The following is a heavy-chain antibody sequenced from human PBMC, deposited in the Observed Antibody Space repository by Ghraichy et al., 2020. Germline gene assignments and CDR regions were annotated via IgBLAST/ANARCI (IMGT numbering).Heavy chain of an antibody. CDR3: VRGAPASLQYNFYGLDV. Sequence: ASVKVSCKASGYTLHTYALHWVRQAPGQSLEWMGSLSLDSGKTNYSPQFRDRVSLTGDTSASTAYMELSGLTSDDTAVYYCVRGAPASLQYNFYGLDVWGQGTAVTVS. V-gene: IGHV1-3*01. J-gene: IGHJ6*02. CDR1: GYTLHTYA. CDR2: LSLDSGKT.